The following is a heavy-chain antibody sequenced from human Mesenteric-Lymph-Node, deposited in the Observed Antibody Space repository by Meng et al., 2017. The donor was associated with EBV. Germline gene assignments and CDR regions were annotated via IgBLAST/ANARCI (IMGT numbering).Heavy chain of an antibody. D-gene: IGHD4-17*01. CDR3: ARDNGDYVSDP. CDR1: RESVSSGSYY. V-gene: IGHV4-61*01. J-gene: IGHJ5*02. Sequence: QVQLQESVQGMVKPSVTLSRTCSVSRESVSSGSYYWSWIRQPPGKGLECIGYIYYSGTTNYNPSLKSRVAISIDTSKNQFSLKLSSVTAADTAVYYCARDNGDYVSDPWGQGTLVTVSS. CDR2: IYYSGTT.